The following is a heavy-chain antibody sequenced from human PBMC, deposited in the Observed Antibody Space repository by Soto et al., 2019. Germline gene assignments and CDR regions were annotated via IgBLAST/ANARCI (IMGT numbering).Heavy chain of an antibody. CDR1: GFTFSDYA. CDR2: VSHDGRNT. CDR3: AKGGRQWLVTSDFNY. J-gene: IGHJ4*02. D-gene: IGHD6-19*01. V-gene: IGHV3-30*18. Sequence: VQLVESGGGVVQPGRSLRLSCAASGFTFSDYAMHWVRQAPGKGLEWVAVVSHDGRNTHYADSVKGRFTISRDSSKNTVSLEMTRLSAEDTAVCYCAKGGRQWLVTSDFNYWGQGALVTVSS.